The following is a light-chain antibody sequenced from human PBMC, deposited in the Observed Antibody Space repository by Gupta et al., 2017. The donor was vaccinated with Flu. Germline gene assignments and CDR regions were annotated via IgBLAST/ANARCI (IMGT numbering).Light chain of an antibody. Sequence: EIVMTQTPLSLSVTPGQPASISCKSSQSLQHSNGKTYLYWYLHKAGQPPRLLIYEISNRYSGVPDRVSGSGSGTDFTLKISRVEADDVGIYYCMQSLHLPYTLGQGSXLEIK. CDR3: MQSLHLPYT. V-gene: IGKV2D-29*01. CDR1: QSLQHSNGKTY. CDR2: EIS. J-gene: IGKJ2*01.